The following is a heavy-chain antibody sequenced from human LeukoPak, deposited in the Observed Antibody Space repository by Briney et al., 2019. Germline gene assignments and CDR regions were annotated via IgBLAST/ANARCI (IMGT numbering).Heavy chain of an antibody. CDR1: GGSFSGYY. Sequence: SETLSLTCAVYGGSFSGYYWSWLRQPPGKGLEWIGRIYTSGSTNYNPSLKSRVTMSVDTSKNQFSLKLSSVTAADTAVYYCARKALMDYYMDVWGKGTTVTISS. CDR3: ARKALMDYYMDV. CDR2: IYTSGST. V-gene: IGHV4-59*10. D-gene: IGHD5-24*01. J-gene: IGHJ6*03.